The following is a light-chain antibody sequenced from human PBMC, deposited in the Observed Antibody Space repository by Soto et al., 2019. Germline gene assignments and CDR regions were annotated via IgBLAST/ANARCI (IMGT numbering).Light chain of an antibody. V-gene: IGLV2-14*01. Sequence: QSVLPQPASVSGSLGQSITISCTGTGSDVGEYNYVSWYQQHPDKAPKLMIYEVRNRPSGVSNRFSGSKSGNTASLAIAGLQAEDEADYYCSSYTSTSTLYVFGTGTKVTVL. J-gene: IGLJ1*01. CDR2: EVR. CDR1: GSDVGEYNY. CDR3: SSYTSTSTLYV.